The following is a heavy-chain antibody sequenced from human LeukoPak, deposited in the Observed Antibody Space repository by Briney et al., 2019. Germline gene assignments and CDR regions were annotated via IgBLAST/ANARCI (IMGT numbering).Heavy chain of an antibody. D-gene: IGHD3-22*01. Sequence: SGTLSLTCTVSGGSISSYYWSWIRQPPGKGLEWIGYIYYSGSTNHNPSLKSRATISVDTSKNQFSLKLSSVTAADTAVYYCARAHYSSGHYSNWGQGTLVTVSS. J-gene: IGHJ4*02. CDR1: GGSISSYY. V-gene: IGHV4-59*01. CDR2: IYYSGST. CDR3: ARAHYSSGHYSN.